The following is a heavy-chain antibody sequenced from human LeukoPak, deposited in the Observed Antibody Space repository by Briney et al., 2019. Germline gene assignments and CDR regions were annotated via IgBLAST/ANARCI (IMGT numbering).Heavy chain of an antibody. CDR2: IYTSGST. J-gene: IGHJ4*02. CDR1: GGSISSYY. Sequence: SSETLSLTCTVSGGSISSYYWSWIRQPAGKGLEWIGRIYTSGSTNYNPSLKSRVTMSVDTSKNQFSLKLSSVTAADTAVYYCARVSRDYYDSSGPFDYWGQGTLVTVSS. V-gene: IGHV4-4*07. D-gene: IGHD3-22*01. CDR3: ARVSRDYYDSSGPFDY.